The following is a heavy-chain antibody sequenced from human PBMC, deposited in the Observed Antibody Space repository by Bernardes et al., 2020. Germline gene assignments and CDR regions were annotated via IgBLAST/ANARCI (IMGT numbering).Heavy chain of an antibody. CDR3: ARAGVAGAFDI. D-gene: IGHD2-15*01. V-gene: IGHV4-4*02. Sequence: SETLSLTCAVSGGSISSSNWWSWVRQPPGKGLEWIGEIFHSGSTNYNPSLESRVIISADKSKNQFSLILSSVAAADTAIYYCARAGVAGAFDIWGQGTMVTVSS. CDR2: IFHSGST. J-gene: IGHJ3*02. CDR1: GGSISSSNW.